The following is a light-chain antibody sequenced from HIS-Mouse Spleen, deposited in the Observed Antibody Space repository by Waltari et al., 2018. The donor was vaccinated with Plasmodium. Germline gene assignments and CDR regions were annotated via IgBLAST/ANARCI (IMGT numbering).Light chain of an antibody. V-gene: IGKV3D-7*01. Sequence: EIVMTQSPATLSLSPGERATLSCRPSQSVSSSYLSWYQQKPGQAPRLLIYGASTRATGIPARFSGSGSGTDFTLTISSLQPEDFAVYYCQQDYNLPYTFGQGTKLEIK. CDR2: GAS. CDR3: QQDYNLPYT. CDR1: QSVSSSY. J-gene: IGKJ2*01.